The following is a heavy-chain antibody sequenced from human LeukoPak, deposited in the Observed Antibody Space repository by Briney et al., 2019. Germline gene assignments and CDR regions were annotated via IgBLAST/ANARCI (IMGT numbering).Heavy chain of an antibody. Sequence: GGSLRLSCAASGFTFSSYGMSWVRQAPGKGLEWVSAISGSGGSTYYADSVKGRFTISRDNSKNTLYLQMNSLRAEDTAVYYCAKDLNYYDSSLGYWGQGTLVTVSS. J-gene: IGHJ4*02. CDR2: ISGSGGST. V-gene: IGHV3-23*01. D-gene: IGHD3-22*01. CDR3: AKDLNYYDSSLGY. CDR1: GFTFSSYG.